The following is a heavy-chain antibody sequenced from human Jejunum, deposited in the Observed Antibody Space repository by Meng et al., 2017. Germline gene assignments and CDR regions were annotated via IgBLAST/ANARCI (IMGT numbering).Heavy chain of an antibody. D-gene: IGHD1-26*01. J-gene: IGHJ4*02. CDR1: GGSISTSDW. CDR3: AREWSGSYRHFDY. Sequence: QVQLHESGPGLLKPSGTLSLTCAGSGGSISTSDWWSWVRQPPGKGLEWIGEIHHSGSTNYNPSLKSRVTISVDKSKNQFSLKLNSVTAADTAVYYCAREWSGSYRHFDYWGQGTLVTVAS. CDR2: IHHSGST. V-gene: IGHV4-4*02.